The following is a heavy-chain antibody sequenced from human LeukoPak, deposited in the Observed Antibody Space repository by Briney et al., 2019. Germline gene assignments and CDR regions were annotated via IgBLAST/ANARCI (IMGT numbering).Heavy chain of an antibody. CDR3: AKVGGYCSGGSCSDDAFDI. J-gene: IGHJ3*02. CDR1: GFTFSTYA. V-gene: IGHV3-23*01. D-gene: IGHD2-15*01. CDR2: ISGSGAST. Sequence: PGGSLRLSCAASGFTFSTYAMSWVRQAPGKGLEWVSVISGSGASTYYADSVKGRFTISRDNSKNTLYLQMNSLRAEDTAVYYCAKVGGYCSGGSCSDDAFDIWGQGTMVTVSS.